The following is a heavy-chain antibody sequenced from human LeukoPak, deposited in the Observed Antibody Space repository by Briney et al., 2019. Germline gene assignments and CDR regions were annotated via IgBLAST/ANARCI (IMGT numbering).Heavy chain of an antibody. Sequence: SETLSLTCTVSGGSISSYYWGWIRQPAGKGLECIGRIYSTGSTNYNPSLKSRVTMSVDTSKNRFSLRLSSVTAADTAIYYCARFSPSSSSTALDYWGQGTLVTVSS. CDR2: IYSTGST. J-gene: IGHJ4*02. D-gene: IGHD6-6*01. CDR3: ARFSPSSSSTALDY. V-gene: IGHV4-4*07. CDR1: GGSISSYY.